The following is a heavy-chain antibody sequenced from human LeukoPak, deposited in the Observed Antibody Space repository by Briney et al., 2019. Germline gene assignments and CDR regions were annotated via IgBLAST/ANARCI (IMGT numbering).Heavy chain of an antibody. J-gene: IGHJ6*02. CDR2: ISAYNGNT. D-gene: IGHD6-19*01. CDR3: ARDRGFFSAVAGTGYYYGMDV. CDR1: GYTFTSYG. Sequence: ASVRVSCKASGYTFTSYGISWVRQAPGQGLEWMGWISAYNGNTNYAQKLQGRVTMTTDTSTSTAYMELRSLRSDDTAVYYCARDRGFFSAVAGTGYYYGMDVWGQGTTVTVSS. V-gene: IGHV1-18*01.